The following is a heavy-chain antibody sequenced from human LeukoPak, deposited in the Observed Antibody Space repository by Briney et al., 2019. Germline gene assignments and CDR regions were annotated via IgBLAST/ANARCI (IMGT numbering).Heavy chain of an antibody. Sequence: GASVKVSCKASGYTFTSYGVSWVRQAPGQGLEWVGWISGYNGETNYAQNFKGRVTMSTDTSMTTAYMELRSLRSDDTAVYYCTRDPDGDQDFDYWGQGTLVTVPS. CDR1: GYTFTSYG. D-gene: IGHD4-17*01. CDR3: TRDPDGDQDFDY. V-gene: IGHV1-18*01. J-gene: IGHJ4*02. CDR2: ISGYNGET.